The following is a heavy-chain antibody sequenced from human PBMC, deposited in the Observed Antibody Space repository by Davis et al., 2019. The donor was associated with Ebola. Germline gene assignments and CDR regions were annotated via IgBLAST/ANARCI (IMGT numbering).Heavy chain of an antibody. D-gene: IGHD1/OR15-1a*01. CDR1: GFTFTNYW. CDR3: ASGTAAYYFDY. J-gene: IGHJ4*02. V-gene: IGHV3-7*03. Sequence: GESLKISCAASGFTFTNYWMIWVRQPPGKGLEWVANIKQDGSEKYYMDSVKGRFTISRDNAKNSLYLQMNSLRAEDTAVYYCASGTAAYYFDYWGQGTLVTVSS. CDR2: IKQDGSEK.